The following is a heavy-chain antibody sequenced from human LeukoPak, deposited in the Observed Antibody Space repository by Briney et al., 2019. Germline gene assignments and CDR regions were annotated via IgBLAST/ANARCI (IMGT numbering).Heavy chain of an antibody. J-gene: IGHJ4*02. CDR1: GGSFSGYY. Sequence: SETLSLTCAVYGGSFSGYYWSWIRQPPGKGLEWIGSIYYSGSTYYNPSLKSRVTISVDTSKNQFSLKLSSVTAADTAVYYCARFTYYDFWSGYLEDYWGQGTLVTVSS. CDR2: IYYSGST. V-gene: IGHV4-34*01. D-gene: IGHD3-3*01. CDR3: ARFTYYDFWSGYLEDY.